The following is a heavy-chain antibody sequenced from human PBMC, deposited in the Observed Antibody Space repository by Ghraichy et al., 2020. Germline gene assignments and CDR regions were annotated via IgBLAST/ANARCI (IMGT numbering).Heavy chain of an antibody. J-gene: IGHJ4*02. CDR1: GFTVGAHY. Sequence: LTCAASGFTVGAHYMGWVRQAPGKGLEWVSIIYGGDITHFADSVNGRFTVSRDDSKNTLILQMDSLRVEDTAVYYCAREGPYCTLSSCYQRGFDYWGQGTPVTVSS. CDR2: IYGGDIT. V-gene: IGHV3-66*01. CDR3: AREGPYCTLSSCYQRGFDY. D-gene: IGHD2-2*01.